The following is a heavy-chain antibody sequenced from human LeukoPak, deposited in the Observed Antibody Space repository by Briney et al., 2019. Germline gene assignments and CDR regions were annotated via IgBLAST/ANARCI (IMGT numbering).Heavy chain of an antibody. CDR1: GGSSSSSSYC. D-gene: IGHD1-7*01. J-gene: IGHJ4*02. Sequence: PSETLSLTCIVSGGSSSSSSYCWGWIRQPPGKGLEWIGSIYYNGGTYYNPPLKSRITISFDTSENHFSLKLSSVTAADTAVYYCARQGVNYYFDYWGQGTLVTVSS. CDR2: IYYNGGT. V-gene: IGHV4-39*01. CDR3: ARQGVNYYFDY.